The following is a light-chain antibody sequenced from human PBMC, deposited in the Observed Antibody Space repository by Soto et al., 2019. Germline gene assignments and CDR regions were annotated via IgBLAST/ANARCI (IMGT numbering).Light chain of an antibody. J-gene: IGLJ1*01. CDR2: EGS. Sequence: QSALTQRASVSGSPGQSITISCTGASSDVGSYNLVSWYQQHPGKAPKLMTYEGSKRPSGVSNRFSGSKSGNTASLTISGLQAEDEADYYCCSYAGSSTNYVFGTGTKVTVL. V-gene: IGLV2-23*01. CDR3: CSYAGSSTNYV. CDR1: SSDVGSYNL.